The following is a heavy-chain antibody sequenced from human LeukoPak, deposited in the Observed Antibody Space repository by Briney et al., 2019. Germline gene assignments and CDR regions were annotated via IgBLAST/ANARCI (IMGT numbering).Heavy chain of an antibody. J-gene: IGHJ4*02. CDR1: GGSFSGYY. Sequence: PSETLSLTCAVYGGSFSGYYWSWIRQPPGKGLEWIGEINHSGSTNYNPSLKSRVTISVDTSKNQFSLKLSSVTAADTAVYYCARRTYYYASGSYSPPRYWGQGTLATVSS. V-gene: IGHV4-34*01. D-gene: IGHD3-10*01. CDR2: INHSGST. CDR3: ARRTYYYASGSYSPPRY.